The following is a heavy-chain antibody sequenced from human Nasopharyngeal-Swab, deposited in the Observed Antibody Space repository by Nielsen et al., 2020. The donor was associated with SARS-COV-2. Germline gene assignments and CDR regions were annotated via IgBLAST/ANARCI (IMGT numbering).Heavy chain of an antibody. V-gene: IGHV3-11*01. J-gene: IGHJ4*02. CDR3: VRHRGATTEIFDY. CDR1: GFAFGDHY. CDR2: ISSSASMR. Sequence: GESLKLSCVASGFAFGDHYMSWIRQAPGKGLEWISYISSSASMRDFADSVKGRFAISRDNIKNSLYLQMNSLRAEDTAVYYGVRHRGATTEIFDYWGQGTLVTVSS. D-gene: IGHD1-26*01.